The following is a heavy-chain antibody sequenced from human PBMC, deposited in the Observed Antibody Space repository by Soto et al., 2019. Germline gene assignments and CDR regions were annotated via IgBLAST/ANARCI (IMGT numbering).Heavy chain of an antibody. D-gene: IGHD4-17*01. V-gene: IGHV3-23*01. CDR1: GFTFSTYA. CDR2: ISGSGGTT. J-gene: IGHJ3*02. CDR3: AHPRGYGVFDAYDI. Sequence: RGSLRLSCEASGFTFSTYAMSWVRQAPGRGLEWVSAISGSGGTTYYADSVQGRFTISRDNSVNTLFLQMNNLRIEDTAVYYCAHPRGYGVFDAYDIWGQGTMVTVSS.